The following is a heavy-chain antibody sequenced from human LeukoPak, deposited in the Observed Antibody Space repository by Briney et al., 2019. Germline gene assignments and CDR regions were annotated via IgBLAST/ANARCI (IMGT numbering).Heavy chain of an antibody. J-gene: IGHJ5*02. CDR2: ISGSGDST. CDR3: AKGHLAVAS. V-gene: IGHV3-23*01. D-gene: IGHD6-19*01. Sequence: GGSLRLSCAASGFTFKSYAMSWVRQAPGKGLEWVSGISGSGDSTYYADSVKGRFTISRDNSKNTLYPQMNSLRAEDTALYYCAKGHLAVASWGQGSLVTVSS. CDR1: GFTFKSYA.